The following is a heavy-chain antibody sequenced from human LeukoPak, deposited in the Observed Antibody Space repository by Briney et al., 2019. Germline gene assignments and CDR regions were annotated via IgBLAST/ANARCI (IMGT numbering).Heavy chain of an antibody. J-gene: IGHJ4*02. CDR3: ARGAQLTDY. V-gene: IGHV3-64*01. CDR1: GFTFYTYG. CDR2: IGPDGGTT. Sequence: GGSLRLSCAASGFTFYTYGMHWVRQAPGKGLEYVSGIGPDGGTTYYTNSVKVRFTISKCNSKYMLYLQMDRLTADDMAVYYCARGAQLTDYWGQGTLVIVSS. D-gene: IGHD6-13*01.